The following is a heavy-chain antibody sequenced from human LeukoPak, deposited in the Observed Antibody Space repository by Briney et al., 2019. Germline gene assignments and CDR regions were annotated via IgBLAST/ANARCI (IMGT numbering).Heavy chain of an antibody. CDR3: ARELFSSGSCPDG. J-gene: IGHJ4*02. CDR2: IWSDGSNK. CDR1: GFTFSYYA. D-gene: IGHD3-10*01. V-gene: IGHV3-33*01. Sequence: GGSLRLSCSASGFTFSYYAIHWVRQAPGKGLEWVALIWSDGSNKYYADSVKGRITISKDNSENTVYLQMNSLRAEDTAVYYCARELFSSGSCPDGWGQGTLVTVSS.